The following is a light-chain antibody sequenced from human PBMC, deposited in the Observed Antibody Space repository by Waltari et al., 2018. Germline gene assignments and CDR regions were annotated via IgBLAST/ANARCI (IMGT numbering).Light chain of an antibody. CDR1: QSVFYSPYNQNC. J-gene: IGKJ1*01. CDR3: QQYYSSPWT. Sequence: DIVMTQSPDSLAVSLGERATIKCKSSQSVFYSPYNQNCLAWYQQKPGQPPGLLFSWASTRESGVPDRFSGSGSGTDFTLTISSLQAEDVAFYYCQQYYSSPWTFGQGTKVEVK. CDR2: WAS. V-gene: IGKV4-1*01.